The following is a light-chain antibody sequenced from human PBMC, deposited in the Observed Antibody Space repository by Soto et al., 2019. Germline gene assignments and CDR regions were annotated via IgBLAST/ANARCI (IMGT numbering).Light chain of an antibody. V-gene: IGLV7-46*01. CDR3: VVHYMGADAI. CDR2: DTT. CDR1: TGAVTSGHY. Sequence: QAVVTQEPSLTVSPGGTVTLTCGSTTGAVTSGHYPYWFQQKPGQAPRTLIYDTTNRYSWTPARFSGSLLGGKAALTLSGAQPEDEAEYYCVVHYMGADAIFGGGTQLTVL. J-gene: IGLJ2*01.